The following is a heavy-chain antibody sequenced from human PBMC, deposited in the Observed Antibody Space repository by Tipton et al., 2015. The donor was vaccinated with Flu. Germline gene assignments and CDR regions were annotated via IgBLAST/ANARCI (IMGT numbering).Heavy chain of an antibody. CDR2: IYYSGST. Sequence: TLSLTCTVSGGSISSGGYYWSWIRQHPGKGLEWIGYIYYSGSTYYDPSLKSRVTISVDTSKNPFSLKPSSVTAADTAVYYCARGYVVVVAGGSNWFDPWGQGTLVTVYS. CDR3: ARGYVVVVAGGSNWFDP. V-gene: IGHV4-31*03. D-gene: IGHD2-15*01. CDR1: GGSISSGGYY. J-gene: IGHJ5*02.